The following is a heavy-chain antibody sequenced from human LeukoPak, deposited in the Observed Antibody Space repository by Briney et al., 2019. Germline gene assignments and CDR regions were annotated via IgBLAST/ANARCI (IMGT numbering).Heavy chain of an antibody. D-gene: IGHD1-26*01. Sequence: PGGSLRLSCAASGFTFSTYEMNWVRQAPGKGLEWVSYIGSSGNTIYYADSVKGRFTISRDNAKNSLYLQMNSLRAEDTAVYYCAKNSGSQGVDYWGQGTLVTVSS. CDR3: AKNSGSQGVDY. J-gene: IGHJ4*02. V-gene: IGHV3-48*03. CDR1: GFTFSTYE. CDR2: IGSSGNTI.